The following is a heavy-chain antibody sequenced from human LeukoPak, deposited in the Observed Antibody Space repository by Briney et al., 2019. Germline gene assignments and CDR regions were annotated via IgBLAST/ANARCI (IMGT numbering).Heavy chain of an antibody. D-gene: IGHD3-22*01. Sequence: SVKVSCKASGGTFSSYAISWVRQAPGQGLEWMGRVIPIFGTANYAQKFQGRVTITTDESTSTAYMELSSLRSEDTAVYYCASSSYYYDSSGYYNFDYWGQGTLVTVSS. V-gene: IGHV1-69*05. CDR2: VIPIFGTA. CDR1: GGTFSSYA. CDR3: ASSSYYYDSSGYYNFDY. J-gene: IGHJ4*02.